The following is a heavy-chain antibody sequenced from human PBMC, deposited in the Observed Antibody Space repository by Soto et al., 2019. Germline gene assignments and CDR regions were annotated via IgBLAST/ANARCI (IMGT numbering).Heavy chain of an antibody. Sequence: ASVKVSCKASGYTFSHYGIGWVRQAPGQGLEWMGWISAYNGNRHFAEGLRGRITMTTNTTTSTADMELRSLSSDDTAVYYCARGGQECSNSWCCYIYDGIDVWGQGTTVTVSS. CDR2: ISAYNGNR. CDR1: GYTFSHYG. J-gene: IGHJ6*02. D-gene: IGHD2-2*01. CDR3: ARGGQECSNSWCCYIYDGIDV. V-gene: IGHV1-18*01.